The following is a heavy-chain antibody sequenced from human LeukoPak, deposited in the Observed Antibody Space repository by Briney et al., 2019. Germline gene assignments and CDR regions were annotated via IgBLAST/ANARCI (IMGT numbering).Heavy chain of an antibody. CDR3: AKDSAFYYIDV. V-gene: IGHV3-21*01. CDR2: ISISSSYI. CDR1: GFTFSSYS. J-gene: IGHJ6*03. D-gene: IGHD3-10*01. Sequence: PGRSLRLSCAASGFTFSSYSMNWVRHAPGKGLEWVSSISISSSYIYYADSVKGRFTISRDNAKNPLYLQMNSLKGDDTAVYYCAKDSAFYYIDVWGKGTTVIISS.